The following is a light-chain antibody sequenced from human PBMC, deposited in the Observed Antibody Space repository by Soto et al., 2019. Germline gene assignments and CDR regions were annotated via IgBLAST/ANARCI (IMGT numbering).Light chain of an antibody. Sequence: EIVMTQSPATLSVSPGERAALSCRASQSVSSNLAWYQQKPGQAPRPLIYGASTRATGIPARFSGSGSGTEFTLTISSLQSEDFALYFCQQYNNWPRTFGQGTKVDIK. CDR1: QSVSSN. V-gene: IGKV3-15*01. CDR3: QQYNNWPRT. CDR2: GAS. J-gene: IGKJ1*01.